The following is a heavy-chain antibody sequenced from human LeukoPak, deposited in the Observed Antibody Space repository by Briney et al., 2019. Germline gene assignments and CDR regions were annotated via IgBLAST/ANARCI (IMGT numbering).Heavy chain of an antibody. CDR3: ARGRTQNNYFDY. V-gene: IGHV3-23*01. CDR1: GFTFSSYA. Sequence: GGSLRLSCAASGFTFSSYAMSWVRQAPGKGLEWVSGIFGSGGSTHYADSVKGRFTISRDNSKNTVYLQMNSLRAEDTAVYYCARGRTQNNYFDYWGQGTLVTVSS. D-gene: IGHD1/OR15-1a*01. J-gene: IGHJ4*02. CDR2: IFGSGGST.